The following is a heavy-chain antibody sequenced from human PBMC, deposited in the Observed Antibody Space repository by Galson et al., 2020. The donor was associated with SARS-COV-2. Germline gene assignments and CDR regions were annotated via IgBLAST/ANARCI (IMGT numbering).Heavy chain of an antibody. J-gene: IGHJ4*02. Sequence: SQTLSLTCAVYGGSFSGYYWSWIRQPPGKGLEWIGEINHSGSTNYNPSLKSRVTISVDTSKNQFSLKLSSVTAADTAVYYCARALVAIGYDYWGQGTLVTVSS. CDR2: INHSGST. CDR3: ARALVAIGYDY. CDR1: GGSFSGYY. D-gene: IGHD2-15*01. V-gene: IGHV4-34*01.